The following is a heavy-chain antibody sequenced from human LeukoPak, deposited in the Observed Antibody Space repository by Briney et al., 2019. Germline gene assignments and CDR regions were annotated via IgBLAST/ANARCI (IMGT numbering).Heavy chain of an antibody. CDR1: GFTFSSYG. CDR2: IRYDGSNK. Sequence: GGSLRLSCAASGFTFSSYGMHWVRQAPGKGLEWVAFIRYDGSNKYYADSVKGRFTISRDNSKNTLYLQMNSLRAEDTAVYYCAKDRAVVVVAATTPFDYWGQGTLVTVSS. J-gene: IGHJ4*02. D-gene: IGHD2-15*01. CDR3: AKDRAVVVVAATTPFDY. V-gene: IGHV3-30*02.